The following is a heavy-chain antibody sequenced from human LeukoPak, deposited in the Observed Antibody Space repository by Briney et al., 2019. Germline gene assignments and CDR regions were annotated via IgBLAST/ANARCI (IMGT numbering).Heavy chain of an antibody. J-gene: IGHJ3*02. V-gene: IGHV3-23*01. CDR2: ISGSGGST. Sequence: GGSLRLSCAASGFTFSSYAMSWVRQAPGKGLEWVSAISGSGGSTYYADSVKGRFTISRDNSENTLYLQMNSLRAEDTAVYYCAKNRADSASITMIVVDAFDIWGQGTMVTVSS. D-gene: IGHD3-22*01. CDR1: GFTFSSYA. CDR3: AKNRADSASITMIVVDAFDI.